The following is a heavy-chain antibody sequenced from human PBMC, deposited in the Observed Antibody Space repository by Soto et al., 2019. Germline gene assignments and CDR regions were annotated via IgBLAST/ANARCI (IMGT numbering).Heavy chain of an antibody. CDR1: GDSITSDY. D-gene: IGHD5-12*01. J-gene: IGHJ6*03. CDR3: VKIEANSNYYMGV. Sequence: SETLSLTCTVSGDSITSDYWTWIRQPPGKGLECIGYMYYTGSTNYNPSLKSRVTMSVDTSKIHFSLKLTSVTAADTAVYYCVKIEANSNYYMGVWGKGTTVTVSS. V-gene: IGHV4-59*08. CDR2: MYYTGST.